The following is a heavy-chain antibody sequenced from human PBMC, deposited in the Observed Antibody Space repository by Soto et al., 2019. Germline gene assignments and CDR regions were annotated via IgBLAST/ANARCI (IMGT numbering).Heavy chain of an antibody. V-gene: IGHV1-58*01. CDR1: GFTFTSSA. J-gene: IGHJ6*02. CDR3: AADPQILRFLEWALDGMDV. Sequence: QMQLVQSGPEVKKPGTSVKVSCKASGFTFTSSAVQWVRQARGQRLEWIGWIVVGSGNTNYAQKFQERVTITRDMSTSTAYMELSSLRSEETAVYYCAADPQILRFLEWALDGMDVWGQGTTVTVSS. CDR2: IVVGSGNT. D-gene: IGHD3-3*01.